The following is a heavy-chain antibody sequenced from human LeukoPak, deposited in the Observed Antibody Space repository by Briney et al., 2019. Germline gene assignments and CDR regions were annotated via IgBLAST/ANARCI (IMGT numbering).Heavy chain of an antibody. J-gene: IGHJ6*02. CDR2: ISSSGSGGNT. CDR3: ARDEQLPYPPYYYYGMDV. V-gene: IGHV3-23*01. Sequence: GGSLRLSCAASGVTLSSYAMSWARQAPGKGLEWVSGISSSGSGGNTYYADSVKGRFTISRDNSKNMLYLQMNSLRAEDTAVYYCARDEQLPYPPYYYYGMDVWGQGTTVTVSS. CDR1: GVTLSSYA. D-gene: IGHD2-2*02.